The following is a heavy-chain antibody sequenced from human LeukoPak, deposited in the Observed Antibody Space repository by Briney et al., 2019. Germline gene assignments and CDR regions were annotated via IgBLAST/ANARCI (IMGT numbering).Heavy chain of an antibody. CDR1: GGSFSGYY. Sequence: SETLSLTCAVYGGSFSGYYWSWIRQPPGKGLEWIGEINHSGSTNYNPSLKSRVTISVDTSKNQFSLKLSSVTAADTAVYYCARENIVVVPAAIWYYYYYYMDVWGKGTTVTVSS. CDR3: ARENIVVVPAAIWYYYYYYMDV. J-gene: IGHJ6*03. V-gene: IGHV4-34*01. D-gene: IGHD2-2*02. CDR2: INHSGST.